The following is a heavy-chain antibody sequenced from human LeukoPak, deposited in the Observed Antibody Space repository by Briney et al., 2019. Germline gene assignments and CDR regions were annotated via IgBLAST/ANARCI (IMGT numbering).Heavy chain of an antibody. Sequence: ASVKVSCKASGYTXTGYYMHWVRQPPGQGLEWMGWINPNSGGTNYAQKFQGRVTMTRDTSISTAYMELSRLRSDDTAVYYSARDRYSSSWSTNNWFDPWGQGTLVTVSS. V-gene: IGHV1-2*02. CDR2: INPNSGGT. J-gene: IGHJ5*02. CDR1: GYTXTGYY. D-gene: IGHD6-13*01. CDR3: ARDRYSSSWSTNNWFDP.